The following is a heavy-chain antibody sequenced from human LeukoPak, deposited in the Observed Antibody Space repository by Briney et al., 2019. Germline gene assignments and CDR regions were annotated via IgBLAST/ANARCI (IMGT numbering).Heavy chain of an antibody. V-gene: IGHV3-53*04. CDR3: ARGIIYLDY. D-gene: IGHD3-10*01. J-gene: IGHJ4*02. Sequence: GGSLRLSCEASGFDVSSNYMTWVRQAPGKGLEWVSLIYGDGTTDYADSVKGRFHISRHNSKNTLYLQMNSLRAEDTAVYYCARGIIYLDYWGQGTLVTVSS. CDR1: GFDVSSNY. CDR2: IYGDGTT.